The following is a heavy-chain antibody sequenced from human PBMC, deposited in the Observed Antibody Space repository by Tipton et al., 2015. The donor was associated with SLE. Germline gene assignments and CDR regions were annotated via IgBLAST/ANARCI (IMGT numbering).Heavy chain of an antibody. D-gene: IGHD4-23*01. CDR1: GGSISSSSYY. J-gene: IGHJ4*02. CDR2: INHSGST. Sequence: TLSLTCTVSGGSISSSSYYWGWIRQPPGKGLEWIGEINHSGSTNYNPSLKSRVTISVDTSKNQFSLKLSSVTAADTAVYYCARGGRRWYFDYWGQGTLVTVSS. CDR3: ARGGRRWYFDY. V-gene: IGHV4-39*07.